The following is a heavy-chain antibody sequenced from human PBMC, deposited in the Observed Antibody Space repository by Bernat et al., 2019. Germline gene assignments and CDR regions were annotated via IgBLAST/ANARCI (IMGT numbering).Heavy chain of an antibody. J-gene: IGHJ4*02. CDR2: TYYSGST. D-gene: IGHD3-22*01. CDR1: GGSISSYY. V-gene: IGHV4-59*01. CDR3: ARYYYDSSGYSYYFDY. Sequence: QVQLQESGPGLVKPSETLSLTCTVSGGSISSYYWSWIRQPPGKGLEWIGYTYYSGSTNYNPSLKSRVTISVDTSKNQFSLKLSSVTAADTAVYYCARYYYDSSGYSYYFDYWGQGTLVTVSS.